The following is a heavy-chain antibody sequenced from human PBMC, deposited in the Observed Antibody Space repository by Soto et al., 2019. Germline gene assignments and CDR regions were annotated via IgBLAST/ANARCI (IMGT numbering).Heavy chain of an antibody. CDR3: ARDGRFYGDYAVAFDY. CDR1: GDTFTTYA. Sequence: ASVKVSCKASGDTFTTYAMHWVRLAPGQRLEWMGWINAGTGNTKYSQKFQGRLTITRDTPASTAYMELSSLRSEDTAVYFCARDGRFYGDYAVAFDYWGQGTLVTVSS. CDR2: INAGTGNT. D-gene: IGHD4-17*01. V-gene: IGHV1-3*01. J-gene: IGHJ4*02.